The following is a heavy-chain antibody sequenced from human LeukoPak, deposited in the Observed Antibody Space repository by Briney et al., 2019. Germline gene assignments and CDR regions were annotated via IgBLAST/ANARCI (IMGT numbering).Heavy chain of an antibody. Sequence: GSSVKVSCKASGGTFSSYAVSWVRQAPGRGLEWMGGIIPIFGTANYAQKFQGRVTITADESTSTAYMELSSLRSEDTAVYYCARYYYDISGSLYAFDIWGQGPMVTVS. CDR2: IIPIFGTA. D-gene: IGHD3-22*01. V-gene: IGHV1-69*01. CDR3: ARYYYDISGSLYAFDI. CDR1: GGTFSSYA. J-gene: IGHJ3*02.